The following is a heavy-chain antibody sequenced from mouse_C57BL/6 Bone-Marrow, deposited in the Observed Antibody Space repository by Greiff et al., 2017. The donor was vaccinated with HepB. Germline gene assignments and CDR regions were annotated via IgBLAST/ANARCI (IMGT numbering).Heavy chain of an antibody. CDR3: ARIVITTVVATRWYFDV. V-gene: IGHV2-9-1*01. Sequence: VQLVESGPGLVAPSQSLSITCTVSGFSLTSYAISWVRQPPGKGLEWLGVIWTGGGTNYNSALKSRLSISKDNSKSQVFLKMNSLQTDDTARYYCARIVITTVVATRWYFDVWGTGTTVTVSS. CDR2: IWTGGGT. CDR1: GFSLTSYA. J-gene: IGHJ1*03. D-gene: IGHD1-1*01.